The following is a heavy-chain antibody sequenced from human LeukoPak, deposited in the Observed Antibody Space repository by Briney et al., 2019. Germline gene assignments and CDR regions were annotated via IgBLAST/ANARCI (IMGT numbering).Heavy chain of an antibody. D-gene: IGHD6-13*01. J-gene: IGHJ6*02. CDR1: GYTFTSYG. CDR3: ARSGSSWPPYYYYGMDV. Sequence: ASVKVSCKASGYTFTSYGISWVRQAPGQGLEWMGWISAYNGNTNYAQTLQGRVTMTTDTSTSTAYMELRSLRSDDTAVYYCARSGSSWPPYYYYGMDVWGQGTTVTVSS. CDR2: ISAYNGNT. V-gene: IGHV1-18*01.